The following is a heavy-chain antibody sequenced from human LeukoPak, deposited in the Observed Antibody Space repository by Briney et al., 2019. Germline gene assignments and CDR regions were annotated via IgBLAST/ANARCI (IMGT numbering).Heavy chain of an antibody. CDR3: ATGGRSGVAFES. J-gene: IGHJ4*02. Sequence: GGSPRLSCTASGSIASSNYMSWVGPAAGKGLEGVSLIYSGGSRYYADSVLRRSTIYRDKSNNQLYLQMASQRAEDTAVYYCATGGRSGVAFESWGQGTLVTVSS. CDR1: GSIASSNY. V-gene: IGHV3-53*01. D-gene: IGHD2-15*01. CDR2: IYSGGSR.